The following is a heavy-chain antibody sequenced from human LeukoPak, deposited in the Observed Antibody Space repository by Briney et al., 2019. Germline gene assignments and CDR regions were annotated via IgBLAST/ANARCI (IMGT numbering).Heavy chain of an antibody. J-gene: IGHJ6*02. Sequence: SETLSLTCAVYGGSFSGYYWSWIRQPPGKGLEWIGEINHSGSTNYHPSLKSRVTISVDTSKNQFSLKLSSVTAADTAVYYCARVSYYYYGMDVWGQGTTVTVSS. CDR1: GGSFSGYY. V-gene: IGHV4-34*01. CDR3: ARVSYYYYGMDV. CDR2: INHSGST.